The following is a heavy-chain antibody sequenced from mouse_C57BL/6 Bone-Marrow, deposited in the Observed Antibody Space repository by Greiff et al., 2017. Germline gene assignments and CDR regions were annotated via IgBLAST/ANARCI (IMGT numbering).Heavy chain of an antibody. J-gene: IGHJ2*01. CDR2: IYPGDGDT. CDR3: ARSDGSSCKGYY. Sequence: QVQLQQSGPELVKPGASVKISCKASGYAFSSSSMNWVKQRPGQGLEWIGRIYPGDGDTNYNRKFKGKATLTADKSSSTAYMQLSSLTSEDSAVYFCARSDGSSCKGYYWVWGTALT. V-gene: IGHV1-82*01. D-gene: IGHD1-1*01. CDR1: GYAFSSSS.